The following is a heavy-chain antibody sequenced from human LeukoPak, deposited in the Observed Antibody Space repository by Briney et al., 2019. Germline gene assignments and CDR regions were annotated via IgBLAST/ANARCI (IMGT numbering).Heavy chain of an antibody. CDR3: ARVGHYYDSNGSLYYVRY. CDR1: RGSISSVNYY. D-gene: IGHD3-22*01. Sequence: SETLSLTCSVSRGSISSVNYYWGWIRQPPGKGLEFIGTTHYRGTTNYNSSLKSRVSMTVDTSKNHFSLKLTSVTAADTAVYYCARVGHYYDSNGSLYYVRYWGQGTLVTVSS. CDR2: THYRGTT. J-gene: IGHJ4*02. V-gene: IGHV4-39*02.